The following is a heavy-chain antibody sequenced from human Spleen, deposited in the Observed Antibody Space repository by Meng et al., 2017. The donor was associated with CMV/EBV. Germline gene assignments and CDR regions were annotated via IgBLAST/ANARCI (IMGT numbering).Heavy chain of an antibody. CDR3: ARSARFLRYFDY. V-gene: IGHV1-46*01. CDR1: GYTFTSYY. J-gene: IGHJ4*02. D-gene: IGHD3-3*01. Sequence: ASVKVSCKASGYTFTSYYMHWVRQAPGQGLEWMGIITPSGGKTRFAQKFQGRVAMTSDTSTSTVYMELRSLRSDDTAVYYCARSARFLRYFDYWGQGTLVTVPQ. CDR2: ITPSGGKT.